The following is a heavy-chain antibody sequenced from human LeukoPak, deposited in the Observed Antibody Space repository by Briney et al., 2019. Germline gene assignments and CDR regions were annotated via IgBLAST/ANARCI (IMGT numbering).Heavy chain of an antibody. CDR2: MQSTGNS. V-gene: IGHV4-59*01. J-gene: IGHJ4*02. Sequence: SETVSLTCSVPGDSISTYHWNWIRKPPGKGLEWIGYMQSTGNSKYNPSLRSRVTMFVDTSKNQVALILSSVTAADTAVYYCARDKRHSYGRYFDHWGQGALVTVSS. D-gene: IGHD5-18*01. CDR3: ARDKRHSYGRYFDH. CDR1: GDSISTYH.